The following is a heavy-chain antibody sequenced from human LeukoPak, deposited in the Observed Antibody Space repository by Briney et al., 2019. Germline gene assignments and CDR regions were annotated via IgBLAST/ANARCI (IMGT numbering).Heavy chain of an antibody. CDR1: GYTFTSYG. CDR2: ISAYNGNT. V-gene: IGHV1-18*01. D-gene: IGHD6-13*01. J-gene: IGHJ5*02. CDR3: ARLRKLGTRIAALHWFDP. Sequence: ASVKVSCKASGYTFTSYGISWVRQAPGQGLEWMGWISAYNGNTNYAQKLQGRVTMTTDTSTSTACMELRSLRSDDTAVYYCARLRKLGTRIAALHWFDPWGQGTLVTVSS.